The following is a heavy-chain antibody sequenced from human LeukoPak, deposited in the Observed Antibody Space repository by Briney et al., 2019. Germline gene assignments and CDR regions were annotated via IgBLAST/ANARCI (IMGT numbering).Heavy chain of an antibody. CDR1: GFTFGSYS. CDR3: ARYSTSLDY. J-gene: IGHJ4*02. CDR2: ISGSSSYI. D-gene: IGHD2-2*01. V-gene: IGHV3-21*01. Sequence: GGSLRLSCAGSGFTFGSYSMNWVRQAPGKGLEWVSSISGSSSYIYYADSVKGRFTISRDNVKNSLYLQMNSLRAEDTAVYYCARYSTSLDYWGQGTLVTVSS.